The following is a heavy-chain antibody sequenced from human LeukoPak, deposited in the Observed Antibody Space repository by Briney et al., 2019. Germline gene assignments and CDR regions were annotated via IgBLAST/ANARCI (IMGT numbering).Heavy chain of an antibody. CDR1: GFTFSNYA. CDR3: AILLDL. J-gene: IGHJ5*02. CDR2: IGGSGEET. V-gene: IGHV3-23*01. Sequence: GGSLRLSCAAPGFTFSNYAMNWVRQAPGKGLEWVSSIGGSGEETYYADSVKGRFTVSRDNSKNTVYVQMNSLRPEDTAVYFCAILLDLWGQGILVIVSS.